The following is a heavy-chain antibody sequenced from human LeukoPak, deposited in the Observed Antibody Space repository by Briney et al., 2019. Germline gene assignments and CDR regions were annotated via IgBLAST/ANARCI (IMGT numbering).Heavy chain of an antibody. CDR3: ARDCTGAVVLGPLDY. J-gene: IGHJ4*02. V-gene: IGHV1-18*01. D-gene: IGHD4-23*01. CDR1: GYTFTSYG. Sequence: ASVKVSCKASGYTFTSYGISWVRQTPGQGLEWMGWISAYNGNTNYAQKLQGRVTMTTDTSTSTAYMELRSLRSDDTAVYYRARDCTGAVVLGPLDYSGQGTLVTVSS. CDR2: ISAYNGNT.